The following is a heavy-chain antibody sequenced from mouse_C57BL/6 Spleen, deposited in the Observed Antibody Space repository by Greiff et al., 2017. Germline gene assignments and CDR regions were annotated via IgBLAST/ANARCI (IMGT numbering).Heavy chain of an antibody. D-gene: IGHD1-1*02. V-gene: IGHV14-4*01. Sequence: VQLQQSGAELVRPGASVKLSCTASGYNIKDDYMHWVKQRPGQGLEWIGWIDPENGGTDYTSKFQGKATLTADTSSSTAYLQLSSLTSEDTAVYYCATAGGGTDDWGQGTSVTVSS. J-gene: IGHJ4*01. CDR2: IDPENGGT. CDR1: GYNIKDDY. CDR3: ATAGGGTDD.